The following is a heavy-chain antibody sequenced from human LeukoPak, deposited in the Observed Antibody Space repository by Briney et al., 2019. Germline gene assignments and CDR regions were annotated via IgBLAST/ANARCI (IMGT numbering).Heavy chain of an antibody. CDR1: GYTFTGYY. D-gene: IGHD6-19*01. J-gene: IGHJ3*02. Sequence: ASVKVSCKASGYTFTGYYMHWVRQAPGQGLEWMGRINPNSGGTSYAQKFQGRVTMTRDTSISTAYMELSRLRSDDTAVYYCASDSVAGSAFDIWGQGTMVTVSS. CDR3: ASDSVAGSAFDI. CDR2: INPNSGGT. V-gene: IGHV1-2*06.